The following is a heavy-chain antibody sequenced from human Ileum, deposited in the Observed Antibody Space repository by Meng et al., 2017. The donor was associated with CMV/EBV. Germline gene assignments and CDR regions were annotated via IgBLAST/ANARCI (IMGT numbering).Heavy chain of an antibody. CDR1: GGPVSSGSYY. V-gene: IGHV4-61*01. CDR3: ARGPPLYRRLYYYYYGMDV. CDR2: IYYSGST. D-gene: IGHD5-12*01. Sequence: SETLSLTCTVSGGPVSSGSYYWSWIRQPPGKGLEWIGYIYYSGSTNYNPSLKSRVTISVDTSKNQFSLKLSSVTAADTAVYYCARGPPLYRRLYYYYYGMDVWGQGTTVTVSS. J-gene: IGHJ6*02.